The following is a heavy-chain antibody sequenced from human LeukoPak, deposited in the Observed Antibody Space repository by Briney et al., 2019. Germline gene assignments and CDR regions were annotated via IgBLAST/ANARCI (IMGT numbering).Heavy chain of an antibody. CDR1: GFTFSSYE. D-gene: IGHD3-10*02. CDR3: AELGITMIGGV. V-gene: IGHV3-48*03. Sequence: GGSLRLSCVASGFTFSSYEMNWVRQAPGKGLEWVSFISSSGSTIFYADSVKGRFTISRDNAKNLVYLQMNSLRAEDTAVYYCAELGITMIGGVWGKGTTVTISS. CDR2: ISSSGSTI. J-gene: IGHJ6*04.